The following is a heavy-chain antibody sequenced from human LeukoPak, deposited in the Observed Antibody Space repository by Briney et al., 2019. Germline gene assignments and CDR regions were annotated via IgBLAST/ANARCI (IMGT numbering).Heavy chain of an antibody. CDR2: ISSSSYI. J-gene: IGHJ6*03. D-gene: IGHD2-2*01. CDR3: TTMSYIVVGEYYYYYMDV. Sequence: GGSLRLSCAASGFTFSSYSMNWVRQAPGKGLEWVSSISSSSYIYYADSVKGRFTISTDDSKDTLYLQMSSLKTEDTAVYYCTTMSYIVVGEYYYYYMDVWGKGTTVTVSS. V-gene: IGHV3-21*03. CDR1: GFTFSSYS.